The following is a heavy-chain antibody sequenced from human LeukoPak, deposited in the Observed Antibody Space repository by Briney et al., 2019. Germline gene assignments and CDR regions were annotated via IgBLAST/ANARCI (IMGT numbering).Heavy chain of an antibody. CDR2: ISAYSSKT. D-gene: IGHD2-15*01. CDR3: ATLVVVGTGDTFDI. Sequence: ASVKVCCKASGYTFTRYGIYWVRQAPGQGLEWMGLISAYSSKTNYAQKLQGRVTMTTCTSTSTAYMELRSLRSDDTAVYFCATLVVVGTGDTFDIWGQGRMVTVSS. V-gene: IGHV1-18*01. J-gene: IGHJ3*02. CDR1: GYTFTRYG.